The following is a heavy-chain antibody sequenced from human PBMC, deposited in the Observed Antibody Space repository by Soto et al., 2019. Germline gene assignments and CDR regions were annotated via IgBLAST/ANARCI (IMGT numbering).Heavy chain of an antibody. V-gene: IGHV4-30-4*01. CDR2: IYYSGST. CDR3: ARDSSQGTYYYYGMDV. J-gene: IGHJ6*02. D-gene: IGHD2-2*01. CDR1: GGPIRSVDYY. Sequence: QCPTYLFLGGPIRSVDYYWSWIRQPPGKGLEWIGYIYYSGSTYYNPSLKSRVTISVDTSKNQFSLKLSSVTAADTAVYYCARDSSQGTYYYYGMDVWGQGTTVTVSS.